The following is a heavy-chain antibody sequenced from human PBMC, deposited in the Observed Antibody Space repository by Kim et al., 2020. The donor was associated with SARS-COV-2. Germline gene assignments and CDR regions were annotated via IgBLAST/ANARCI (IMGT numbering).Heavy chain of an antibody. CDR3: ARAQGSYYYYGMDV. V-gene: IGHV3-53*01. Sequence: SVKGRFTISRDNSKNTVYLQMNSLRAEDTAVYYCARAQGSYYYYGMDVGGQGTTVTVSS. J-gene: IGHJ6*02.